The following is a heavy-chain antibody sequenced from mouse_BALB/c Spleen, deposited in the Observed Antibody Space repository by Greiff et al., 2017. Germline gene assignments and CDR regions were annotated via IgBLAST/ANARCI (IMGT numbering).Heavy chain of an antibody. CDR1: GFNIKDTY. D-gene: IGHD2-1*01. V-gene: IGHV14-3*02. J-gene: IGHJ3*01. CDR2: IDPANGNT. CDR3: ASYGNYAY. Sequence: EVQLQQSGAELVKPGASVKLSCTASGFNIKDTYMHWVKQRPEQGLEWIGRIDPANGNTKYAPKFQGQDTITGDTSSNTACLQLSSLTSEDTAVYYCASYGNYAYWGQGTLVTVSA.